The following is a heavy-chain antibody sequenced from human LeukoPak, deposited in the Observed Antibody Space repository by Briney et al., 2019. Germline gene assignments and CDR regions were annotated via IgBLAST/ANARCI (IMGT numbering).Heavy chain of an antibody. D-gene: IGHD2-2*01. CDR3: AKDRGEVPARGWFDP. CDR1: GITFSSYA. J-gene: IGHJ5*02. CDR2: IRGSGAGT. V-gene: IGHV3-23*01. Sequence: PGGSLRLSCAASGITFSSYAMSWVSQAPGKGLEWVSVIRGSGAGTYYTDSVKGRLTIARDNSKNTLYLQMNSLRAEDTAVYYCAKDRGEVPARGWFDPWGQGTLVTVSS.